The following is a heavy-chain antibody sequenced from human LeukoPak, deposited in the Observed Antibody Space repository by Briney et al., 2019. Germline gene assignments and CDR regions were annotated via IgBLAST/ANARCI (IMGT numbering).Heavy chain of an antibody. J-gene: IGHJ3*02. CDR2: IYHSGST. CDR1: GGSISSGGYY. D-gene: IGHD6-6*01. Sequence: SETLSLTCTVPGGSISSGGYYWSWIRQPPGKGLEWIGYIYHSGSTYYNPSLKSRVTISVDRSKNQFSLKLSSVTAADTAVYYCARDVGSSLNAFDIWGQGTMVTVSS. CDR3: ARDVGSSLNAFDI. V-gene: IGHV4-30-2*01.